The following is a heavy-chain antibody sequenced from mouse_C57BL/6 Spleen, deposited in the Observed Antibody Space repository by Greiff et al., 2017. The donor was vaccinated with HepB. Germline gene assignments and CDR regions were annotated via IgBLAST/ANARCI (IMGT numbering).Heavy chain of an antibody. CDR3: ARGAYYSNYHFAY. CDR2: ISYDGSN. V-gene: IGHV3-6*01. D-gene: IGHD2-5*01. Sequence: DVQLQESGPGLVKPSQSLSLTCSVTGYSITSGYYWNWIRQFPGNKLEWMGYISYDGSNNYNPSLKNRISITRDTSKNQFFLKLNSVTTEDTATYYCARGAYYSNYHFAYWGQGTLVTVSA. CDR1: GYSITSGYY. J-gene: IGHJ3*01.